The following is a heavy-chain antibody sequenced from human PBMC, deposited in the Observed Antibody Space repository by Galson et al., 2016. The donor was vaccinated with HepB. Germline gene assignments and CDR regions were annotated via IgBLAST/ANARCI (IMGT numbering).Heavy chain of an antibody. J-gene: IGHJ4*02. Sequence: QSGAEVKKPGESLKISCKGSGYSFISYWIAWVRQMPGKGLEWMGIIYPGDSDPRYSPSFQGQVTISADKTISTVYLQWSSLKASDTAVYYCARRQGAVRHPPRNSLYYIDHWGQGTLVTVSS. V-gene: IGHV5-51*01. CDR3: ARRQGAVRHPPRNSLYYIDH. D-gene: IGHD4/OR15-4a*01. CDR1: GYSFISYW. CDR2: IYPGDSDP.